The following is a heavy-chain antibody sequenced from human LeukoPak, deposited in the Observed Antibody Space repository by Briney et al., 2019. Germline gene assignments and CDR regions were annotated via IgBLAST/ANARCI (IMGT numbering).Heavy chain of an antibody. CDR2: IKLDGSQ. CDR1: GFTFSRHW. J-gene: IGHJ4*02. Sequence: GGSLSLSCAASGFTFSRHWMGWVRQAPGKGLEWVADIKLDGSQYYVAYAVGRCIISRDNAKNSLPLQMNSLRVEDAAVYYCARGPDYGDRLDYFDYWGQGTLVTVSS. V-gene: IGHV3-7*01. CDR3: ARGPDYGDRLDYFDY. D-gene: IGHD4-17*01.